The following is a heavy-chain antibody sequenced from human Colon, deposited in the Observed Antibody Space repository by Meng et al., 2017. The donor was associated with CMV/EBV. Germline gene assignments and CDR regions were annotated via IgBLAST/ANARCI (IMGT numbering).Heavy chain of an antibody. D-gene: IGHD2/OR15-2a*01. CDR1: GFTFSSYS. J-gene: IGHJ1*01. CDR3: ATSKGSPGND. CDR2: MNGGATAK. V-gene: IGHV3-7*01. Sequence: GGSLRLSCSTSGFTFSSYSLNWVRQAPGKGLEWVANMNGGATAKFYVGSVRGRFTISRDNAMNALYLQMNSLTVEDTAIYYCATSKGSPGNDWGQGTLVTVSS.